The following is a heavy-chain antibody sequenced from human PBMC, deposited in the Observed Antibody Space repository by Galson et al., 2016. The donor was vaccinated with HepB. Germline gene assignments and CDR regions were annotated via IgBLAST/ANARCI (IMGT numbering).Heavy chain of an antibody. Sequence: SETLSLTCTVSGGSISSSSYYWGWIRQPPGKGLEWIGSIYYSGSTYYNPSLKSRVTISVDTSKNQFSLKLSSVTAADTAMYYCARHLKIQLWLRGNWFDPWGQGTLVTVSS. CDR3: ARHLKIQLWLRGNWFDP. D-gene: IGHD5-18*01. CDR2: IYYSGST. CDR1: GGSISSSSYY. V-gene: IGHV4-39*01. J-gene: IGHJ5*02.